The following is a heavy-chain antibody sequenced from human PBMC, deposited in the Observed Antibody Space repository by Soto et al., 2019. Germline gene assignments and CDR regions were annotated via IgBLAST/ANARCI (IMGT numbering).Heavy chain of an antibody. Sequence: GKGFGYSFTSVWIGWVREMRGKGLEWMGRIDPSDSYTNSSPSFQGHVTISADKSISTAYLQWSSLKASYTAMYYCATGSSPAARRKYYYYSGTAVWGQRTTVPVSS. D-gene: IGHD6-13*01. CDR2: IDPSDSYT. V-gene: IGHV5-10-1*01. CDR1: GYSFTSVW. CDR3: ATGSSPAARRKYYYYSGTAV. J-gene: IGHJ6*02.